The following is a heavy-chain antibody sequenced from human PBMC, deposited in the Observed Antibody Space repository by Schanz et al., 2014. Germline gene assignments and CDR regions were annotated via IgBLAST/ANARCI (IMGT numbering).Heavy chain of an antibody. Sequence: VQLLESGGGLVQPGRSLRLSCVASGFTFSSYDVFWVRQAPGKGLEWVAILWHDGSKKYYADSVKGRFTVSRDNAKNTLYLQMNSLRVEDTAVYYCAKGRFGELRAFDIWGQGTMVTVSS. CDR3: AKGRFGELRAFDI. D-gene: IGHD3-10*01. CDR1: GFTFSSYD. V-gene: IGHV3-33*03. CDR2: LWHDGSKK. J-gene: IGHJ3*02.